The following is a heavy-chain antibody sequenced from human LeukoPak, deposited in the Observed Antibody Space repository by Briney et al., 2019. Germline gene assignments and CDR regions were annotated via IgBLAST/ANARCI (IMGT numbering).Heavy chain of an antibody. V-gene: IGHV4-59*12. J-gene: IGHJ4*02. CDR3: ARTYSGYVYFDY. CDR1: GGSISSYY. Sequence: SETLSLTCTVPGGSISSYYWSWIRQPPGKGLEWIGYIYYSGSTNYNPSLKSRVTISVDTSKNQFSLKLSSVTAADTAVYYCARTYSGYVYFDYWGQGTLVTVSS. CDR2: IYYSGST. D-gene: IGHD5-12*01.